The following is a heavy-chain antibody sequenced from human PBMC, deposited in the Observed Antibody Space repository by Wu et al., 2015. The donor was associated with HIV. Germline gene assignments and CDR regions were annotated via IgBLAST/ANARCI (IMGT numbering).Heavy chain of an antibody. CDR3: LTALDGVAY. CDR1: GYTFTGYY. D-gene: IGHD2-8*01. CDR2: IDPASGAI. J-gene: IGHJ4*02. Sequence: QVQLVQSGAEVKKPGASVKVSCKASGYTFTGYYIHWVRQAPGQGLEWMGWIDPASGAIKSAQKFQGRVTMTRDTSINTAYMELRRLISDDTAIYFCLTALDGVAYWGQGTLVSVSS. V-gene: IGHV1-2*02.